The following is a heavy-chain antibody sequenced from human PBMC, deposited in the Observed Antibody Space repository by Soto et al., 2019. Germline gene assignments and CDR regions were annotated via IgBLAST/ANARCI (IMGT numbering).Heavy chain of an antibody. CDR1: GFYLSTRT. CDR2: IGSNANYI. D-gene: IGHD5-12*01. Sequence: EVHLVESGGGLVKPGGSLRLSCAASGFYLSTRTMNWARQAPGKGLEWVSSIGSNANYIYYADSVKGRFTISRDDAKNSLYLQMNSLRAEDTAIYYCARDLRYSAYDSAGDYWGQGTLVTVSS. J-gene: IGHJ4*02. V-gene: IGHV3-21*01. CDR3: ARDLRYSAYDSAGDY.